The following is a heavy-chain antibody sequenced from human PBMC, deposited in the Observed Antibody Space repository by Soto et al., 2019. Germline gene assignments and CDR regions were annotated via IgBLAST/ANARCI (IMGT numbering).Heavy chain of an antibody. CDR2: IYYSGST. V-gene: IGHV4-59*08. CDR3: ARRWGSAFDI. Sequence: SETLSLTCTASGTSISNYYWSWIRQPPGKGLEWIGDIYYSGSTNYNPSPKSRLTISVDTSKNQFSLKLSSVTAADTAVYYCARRWGSAFDIWGQGTMVTVSS. D-gene: IGHD3-16*01. J-gene: IGHJ3*02. CDR1: GTSISNYY.